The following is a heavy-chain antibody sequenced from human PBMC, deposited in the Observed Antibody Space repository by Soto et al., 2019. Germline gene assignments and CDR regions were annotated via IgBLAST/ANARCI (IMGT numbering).Heavy chain of an antibody. CDR3: ARVLLSPEGLFPYEYFQH. Sequence: QVQLQESGPGLVKPSQTLSLTCTVSGGSISSGGYYWSWIRQHPGKGLEWIGYMYYSGSTYYNPSLQSRVTLSVDTSKNQFSLKLSSVTAADTAVYYCARVLLSPEGLFPYEYFQHWGQGTLVTVSS. CDR2: MYYSGST. J-gene: IGHJ1*01. V-gene: IGHV4-31*03. D-gene: IGHD3-3*01. CDR1: GGSISSGGYY.